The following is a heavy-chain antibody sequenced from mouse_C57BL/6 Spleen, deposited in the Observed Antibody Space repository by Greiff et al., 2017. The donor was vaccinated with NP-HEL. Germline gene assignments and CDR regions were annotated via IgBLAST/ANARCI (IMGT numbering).Heavy chain of an antibody. J-gene: IGHJ4*01. CDR3: AQETEYVMGA. V-gene: IGHV1-4*01. CDR2: INPSSGYT. Sequence: VQLQQSGAELARPGASVKMSCKASGYTFTSYTMHWVKQRPGQGLEWIGYINPSSGYTKYNQKFKDKATLTADKSSSTAYMQLSSLTSEDSAVSYSAQETEYVMGARGQGTSVTVSS. D-gene: IGHD2-10*02. CDR1: GYTFTSYT.